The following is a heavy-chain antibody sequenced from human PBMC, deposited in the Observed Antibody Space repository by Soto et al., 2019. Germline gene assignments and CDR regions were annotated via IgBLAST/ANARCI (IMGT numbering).Heavy chain of an antibody. CDR2: IYTGGNT. J-gene: IGHJ6*02. CDR1: GFTVTSYY. V-gene: IGHV3-53*01. Sequence: PGGSLRLSCAASGFTVTSYYMSWVRQAPGKGLEWVSLIYTGGNTNYADSLKGRFTISRDNSKNTLYLQMNSLRAEDTAVYYCARDYYYGSGNYYRADYYHYGMDVWGQGTTVTVSS. D-gene: IGHD3-10*01. CDR3: ARDYYYGSGNYYRADYYHYGMDV.